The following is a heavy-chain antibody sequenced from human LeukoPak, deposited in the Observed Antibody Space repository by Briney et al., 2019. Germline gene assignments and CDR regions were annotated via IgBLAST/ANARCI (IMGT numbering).Heavy chain of an antibody. CDR3: ARVFLLSAFRDDY. V-gene: IGHV1-2*02. CDR1: GYTFTSYY. D-gene: IGHD3-16*01. CDR2: INPNSGGT. Sequence: ASVKVSCKASGYTFTSYYMHWVRQAPGQGLEWMGWINPNSGGTNYAQKFQGRVTMTRDTSISTAYMELSRLRSDDTAVYYCARVFLLSAFRDDYWGQGTLVTVSS. J-gene: IGHJ4*02.